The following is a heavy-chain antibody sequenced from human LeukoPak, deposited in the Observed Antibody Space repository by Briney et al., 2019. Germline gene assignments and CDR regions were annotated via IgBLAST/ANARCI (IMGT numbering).Heavy chain of an antibody. J-gene: IGHJ4*02. CDR3: TTDPRSGVDYYGSGVDF. V-gene: IGHV3-74*01. Sequence: GGSLRLSCAASGFTFSSYWMHWVRQAPGNGLVWVSRINNDGSTTDYADAVKGRFTISRDNAKNTLYLQMNSLKIEDTAVYYCTTDPRSGVDYYGSGVDFWGQGTLVTVSS. D-gene: IGHD3-10*01. CDR2: INNDGSTT. CDR1: GFTFSSYW.